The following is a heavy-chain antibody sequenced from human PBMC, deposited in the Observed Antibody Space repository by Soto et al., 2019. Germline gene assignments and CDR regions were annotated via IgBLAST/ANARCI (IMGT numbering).Heavy chain of an antibody. CDR3: ARVENRTMGAPDY. CDR1: GFTFSDHY. J-gene: IGHJ4*02. CDR2: TRNKANSYTT. V-gene: IGHV3-72*01. D-gene: IGHD3-10*01. Sequence: EVQLVESGGGLVQPGGSLRLSCAASGFTFSDHYMDWVSQAPGKGLEWVGRTRNKANSYTTEYAASVKGRLTISRDDSKNSLYLQMYSLKPEDTAVYYCARVENRTMGAPDYWGQGTLVTVSS.